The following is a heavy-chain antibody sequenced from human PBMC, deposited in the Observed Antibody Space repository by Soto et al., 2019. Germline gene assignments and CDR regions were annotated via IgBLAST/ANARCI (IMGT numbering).Heavy chain of an antibody. CDR3: AREMGDVLRYFDWYYYYGMDV. D-gene: IGHD3-9*01. V-gene: IGHV1-3*01. CDR2: INAGNGNT. CDR1: GYTFTSYA. Sequence: ASVKVSCKASGYTFTSYAMHWVRQAPGQRLEWMGWINAGNGNTKYSQKFQGRVTITRDTSASTAYMELSSLRSEDTAVYYCAREMGDVLRYFDWYYYYGMDVWGQGTTVTVS. J-gene: IGHJ6*02.